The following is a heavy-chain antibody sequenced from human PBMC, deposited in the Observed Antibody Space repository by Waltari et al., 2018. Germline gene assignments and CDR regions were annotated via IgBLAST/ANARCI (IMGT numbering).Heavy chain of an antibody. CDR2: IRNKPNTYAP. J-gene: IGHJ4*02. CDR1: GFTFSGSA. D-gene: IGHD2-8*02. Sequence: EVHVVESGGGLVQPGGSLKLSCAASGFTFSGSAIHWVRQAPGKGLEWVGRIRNKPNTYAPMYAESVKGRFTISEDDSNNTTYLQMTGLKIDDTAVYYCTPQDCSGVGCSTPYWGQGTLVTVSS. CDR3: TPQDCSGVGCSTPY. V-gene: IGHV3-73*02.